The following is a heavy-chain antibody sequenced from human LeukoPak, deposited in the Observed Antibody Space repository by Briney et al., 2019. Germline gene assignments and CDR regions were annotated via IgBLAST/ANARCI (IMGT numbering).Heavy chain of an antibody. V-gene: IGHV1-69*13. CDR1: GGTFISYA. Sequence: GASVKVSCKASGGTFISYAISWVRQAPGQGLEWMGGIIPIFGTANYAQKFQGRVTITADESTSTAYMELSSLRSEDTAVYYCVREGLIGYCSGGSCHGYFQHWGQGTLVTVSS. J-gene: IGHJ1*01. CDR3: VREGLIGYCSGGSCHGYFQH. CDR2: IIPIFGTA. D-gene: IGHD2-15*01.